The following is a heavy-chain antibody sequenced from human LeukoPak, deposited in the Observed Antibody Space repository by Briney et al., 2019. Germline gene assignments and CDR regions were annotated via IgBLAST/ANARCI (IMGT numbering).Heavy chain of an antibody. V-gene: IGHV4-34*01. Sequence: SETLSLTCAVYGGSLSGYYWSWIRQPPGKGLEWIGEINHSGSTNYNPSLKSRVTISVDTSKNQFSLKLSSVTAADTAVYYCARGRRSTVPFDYWGQGTLVTVSS. D-gene: IGHD4-17*01. CDR1: GGSLSGYY. CDR2: INHSGST. CDR3: ARGRRSTVPFDY. J-gene: IGHJ4*02.